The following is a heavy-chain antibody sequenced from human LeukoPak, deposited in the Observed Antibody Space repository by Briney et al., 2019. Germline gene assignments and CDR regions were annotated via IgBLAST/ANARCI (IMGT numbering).Heavy chain of an antibody. J-gene: IGHJ4*02. CDR3: TTMTYYYDSSGYYHNDY. Sequence: PGGSLRLSCAASGFTFNNFAMSWVRQAPGKGLEWVSAISGSGGSTYYADSVKGRFTISRDDSKNTAYLQMNSLKTEDTAVYYCTTMTYYYDSSGYYHNDYWGQGTLVTVSS. V-gene: IGHV3-23*01. CDR2: ISGSGGST. D-gene: IGHD3-22*01. CDR1: GFTFNNFA.